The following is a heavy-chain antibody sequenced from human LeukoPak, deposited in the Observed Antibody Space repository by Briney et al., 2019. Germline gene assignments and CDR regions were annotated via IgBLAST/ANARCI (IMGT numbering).Heavy chain of an antibody. CDR2: INHSGST. D-gene: IGHD6-19*01. J-gene: IGHJ4*02. Sequence: PSETLSLTCAVYGGSFSGYYWSWIRQPPGKGLEWIGEINHSGSTNYNPSLKSRVTISVDTSKNQFSLKLSSVTAADTAVYYCARVNRQWLVRRGLDYWGQGTLVTVFS. CDR1: GGSFSGYY. CDR3: ARVNRQWLVRRGLDY. V-gene: IGHV4-34*01.